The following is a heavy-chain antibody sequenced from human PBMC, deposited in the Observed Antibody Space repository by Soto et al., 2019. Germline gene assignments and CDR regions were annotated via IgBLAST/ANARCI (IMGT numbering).Heavy chain of an antibody. V-gene: IGHV4-31*03. CDR1: GGSISSGAYY. Sequence: SETLSLTCTVSGGSISSGAYYWSWVRQHPGEGPEWIGYIYYSGISNFNPSLRSRVTISVDTAQNQFSLRLASVTAADTAVYYCARARRYSSTWFWFDPWGQGTLVTVSS. CDR2: IYYSGIS. CDR3: ARARRYSSTWFWFDP. D-gene: IGHD6-13*01. J-gene: IGHJ5*02.